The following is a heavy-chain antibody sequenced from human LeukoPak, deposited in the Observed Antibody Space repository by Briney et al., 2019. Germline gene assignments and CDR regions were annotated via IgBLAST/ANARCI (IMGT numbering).Heavy chain of an antibody. D-gene: IGHD3-10*01. CDR1: GFTFTSYA. V-gene: IGHV3-23*01. CDR2: ISGSGGST. Sequence: PGGSLRLSCAASGFTFTSYAMSWVRQAPGKGLEWVSTISGSGGSTYYADSVKGRFTISRDNSKNTLYLQMNSLRAEDTAVYSCAKNGEVLCWFDPWGQGTLVTVSS. CDR3: AKNGEVLCWFDP. J-gene: IGHJ5*02.